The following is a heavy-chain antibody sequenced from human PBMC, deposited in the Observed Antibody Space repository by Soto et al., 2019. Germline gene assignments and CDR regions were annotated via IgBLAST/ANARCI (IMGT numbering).Heavy chain of an antibody. Sequence: QITLKESGPTLVKPTQTLTLTCTFSGFSLSTSGVGVGWIRQPPGKALEWLALIYWDDDKRYSPSLKSRLTITTDTSKNQVVLTMTSMDPVDTATYYCAHSGYYYDSSGAPDYWGQGTLVTVSS. CDR2: IYWDDDK. V-gene: IGHV2-5*02. CDR3: AHSGYYYDSSGAPDY. D-gene: IGHD3-22*01. J-gene: IGHJ4*02. CDR1: GFSLSTSGVG.